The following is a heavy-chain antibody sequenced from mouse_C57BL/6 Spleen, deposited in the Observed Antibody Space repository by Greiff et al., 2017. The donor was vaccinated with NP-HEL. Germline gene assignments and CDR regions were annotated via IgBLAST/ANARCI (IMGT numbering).Heavy chain of an antibody. CDR3: ARKGAYYGSSYFDV. V-gene: IGHV1-69*01. CDR2: IDPSDSYT. Sequence: VQLQQPGAELVMPGASVKLSCKASGYTFTSYWMHWVKQRPGQGLEWIGEIDPSDSYTNYNQQFKGKSTLTVDKSSSTAYMQLSSLTSEDSAVYYCARKGAYYGSSYFDVWGTGTTVTVSS. J-gene: IGHJ1*03. D-gene: IGHD1-1*01. CDR1: GYTFTSYW.